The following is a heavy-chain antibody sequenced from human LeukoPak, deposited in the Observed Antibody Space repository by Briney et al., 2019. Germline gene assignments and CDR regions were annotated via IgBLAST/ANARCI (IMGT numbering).Heavy chain of an antibody. D-gene: IGHD2-8*01. CDR2: ISANGDAT. CDR1: GFTFSSYA. V-gene: IGHV3-23*01. J-gene: IGHJ4*02. Sequence: PGGSLRLSCAASGFTFSSYAMSWVRQAPGKGLEWVSTISANGDATYYADSVKGRFTFSRDNSKNTLYLKMKSLRAEATAVYYCAKGQRTIWSPHEDWGQGTLVTVSS. CDR3: AKGQRTIWSPHED.